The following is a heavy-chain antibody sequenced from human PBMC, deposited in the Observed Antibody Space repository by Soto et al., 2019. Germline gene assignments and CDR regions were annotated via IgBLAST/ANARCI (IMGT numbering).Heavy chain of an antibody. CDR1: GFPISSPYS. D-gene: IGHD4-17*01. J-gene: IGHJ6*02. CDR2: ISHTGTT. Sequence: KPSETLSLTCLVSGFPISSPYSWGWIRQPPGKGLEWIGSISHTGTTSYSPSLTSRVSISVDTSKNQVSLKLTSVTAADTAVYFCXRVTMVIRDSDHFGVDVWGPGTTVTVSS. CDR3: XRVTMVIRDSDHFGVDV. V-gene: IGHV4-38-2*02.